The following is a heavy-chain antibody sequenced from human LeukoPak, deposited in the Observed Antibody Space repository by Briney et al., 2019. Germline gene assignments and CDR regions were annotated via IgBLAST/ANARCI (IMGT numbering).Heavy chain of an antibody. V-gene: IGHV4-34*01. CDR2: INHSGST. CDR1: GGSISGYY. CDR3: ASTTRQANYYYYGMDV. Sequence: SETLSLTCTVSGGSISGYYWSWIRQPPGKGLEWIGEINHSGSTNYNPSLKSRVTISVDTSKNQFSLKLSSVTAADTAVYYCASTTRQANYYYYGMDVWGQGTTVTVSS. J-gene: IGHJ6*02. D-gene: IGHD1-14*01.